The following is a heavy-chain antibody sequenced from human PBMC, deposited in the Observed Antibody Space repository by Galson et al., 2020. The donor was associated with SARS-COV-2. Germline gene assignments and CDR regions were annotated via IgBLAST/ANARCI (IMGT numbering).Heavy chain of an antibody. J-gene: IGHJ2*01. CDR1: GYPFNRYG. CDR2: NSGSNGNT. CDR3: ARSGRGTYRYFDL. V-gene: IGHV1-18*01. D-gene: IGHD3-16*01. Sequence: ASVKVSCTASGYPFNRYGISWVRQAPGQGLEWIGWNSGSNGNTNYVQKLQGRVTMTTDTSTGTAFMELRSLRFDDTAVYYCARSGRGTYRYFDLWGRGTLVTVSS.